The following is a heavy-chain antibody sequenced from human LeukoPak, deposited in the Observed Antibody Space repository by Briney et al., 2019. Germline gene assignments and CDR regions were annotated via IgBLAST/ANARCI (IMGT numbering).Heavy chain of an antibody. D-gene: IGHD3-22*01. Sequence: GGSLRLSCAASGFTFNRAAMSWVRQAPGEDLEWVSGISGSGGDTYYSDSVKGRFTISRDNAKTTVYLQMNSLRTEDTAEYYCAKEGRLTVAAVVVENYFDYWGQGTPVTVSA. CDR3: AKEGRLTVAAVVVENYFDY. CDR1: GFTFNRAA. J-gene: IGHJ4*02. V-gene: IGHV3-23*01. CDR2: ISGSGGDT.